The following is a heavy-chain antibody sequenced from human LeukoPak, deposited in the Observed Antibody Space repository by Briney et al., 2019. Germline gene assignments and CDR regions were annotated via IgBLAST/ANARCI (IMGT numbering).Heavy chain of an antibody. V-gene: IGHV4-59*01. Sequence: SETLSLTCTVSGGSISNYFWSWIRQPPGKGLEWVAYIYDSGTSNYNPSLKSRVTISVDTSKNQFSVSLSSVTAADTAVFYCARSNGWYSFDYWGQGTLVTVSS. D-gene: IGHD6-19*01. J-gene: IGHJ4*02. CDR2: IYDSGTS. CDR1: GGSISNYF. CDR3: ARSNGWYSFDY.